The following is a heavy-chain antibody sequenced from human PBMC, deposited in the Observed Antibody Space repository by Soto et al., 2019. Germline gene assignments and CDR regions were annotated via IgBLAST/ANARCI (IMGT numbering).Heavy chain of an antibody. CDR1: GFTFSSYG. CDR2: IWYDGSNK. Sequence: GGSLRLSCAASGFTFSSYGMHWVRQAPGKGLEWVAVIWYDGSNKYYADSVKGRFTISRDNSKNTLYLQMNSLRAGDTAVYYCAIDPGQYCSSTSCYYYYYYMDVWGKGTTVTVSS. J-gene: IGHJ6*03. D-gene: IGHD2-2*01. V-gene: IGHV3-33*01. CDR3: AIDPGQYCSSTSCYYYYYYMDV.